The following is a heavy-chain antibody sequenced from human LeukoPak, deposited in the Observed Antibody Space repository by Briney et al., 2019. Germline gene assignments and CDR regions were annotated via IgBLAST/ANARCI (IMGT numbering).Heavy chain of an antibody. CDR2: ISSSSSTI. V-gene: IGHV3-48*01. CDR3: ARLYVHFDY. J-gene: IGHJ4*02. Sequence: GGSLRLSCAASGFTFSSYRMNWGRQAPGKGLEWVSYISSSSSTIYYADSVKGRFTISRDNAKNSLYLQMNSLRAEDTAVYYCARLYVHFDYWGQGTLVTVSS. CDR1: GFTFSSYR. D-gene: IGHD3-16*01.